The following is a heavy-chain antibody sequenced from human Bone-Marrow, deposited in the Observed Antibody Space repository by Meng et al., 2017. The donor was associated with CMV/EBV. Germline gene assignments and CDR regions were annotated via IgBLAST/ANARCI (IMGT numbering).Heavy chain of an antibody. CDR1: GYTFTSYG. CDR2: ISAYNGNT. V-gene: IGHV1-18*01. D-gene: IGHD6-19*01. CDR3: ARADSGGWYSS. J-gene: IGHJ5*02. Sequence: ASVKVSCKASGYTFTSYGISWVRQAPGQGLEWMGWISAYNGNTNYAQKFQGRVTMTTDTSTSTAYMEFGSLRSDDTAVYYCARADSGGWYSSWGQGTLVTVSS.